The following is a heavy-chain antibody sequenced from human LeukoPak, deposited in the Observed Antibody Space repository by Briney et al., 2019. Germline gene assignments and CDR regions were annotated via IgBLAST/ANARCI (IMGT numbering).Heavy chain of an antibody. Sequence: SETLSLTCTVSGGSISSYYWSWIRQPPGKGLEWIGCIYYSGSTNYNPSLKSRVTISVDTSKNQFSLKLNSVTAADTAVYYCARHQSGYYYGSGSALDYWGQGTLVTVSS. CDR2: IYYSGST. CDR1: GGSISSYY. J-gene: IGHJ4*02. D-gene: IGHD3-10*01. V-gene: IGHV4-59*08. CDR3: ARHQSGYYYGSGSALDY.